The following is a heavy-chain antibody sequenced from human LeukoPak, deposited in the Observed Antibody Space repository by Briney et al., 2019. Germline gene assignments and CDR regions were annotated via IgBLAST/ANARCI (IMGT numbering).Heavy chain of an antibody. J-gene: IGHJ4*02. V-gene: IGHV1-2*02. CDR1: GYTFTGYY. Sequence: ASVKVSCKASGYTFTGYYMHWVRQAPGQGLEWMGWINPNSGGTSYAQKFQGRVTMTRDTSISTAYMELSRLRSDDTAVYYCARQQWLDSLDYWGQGTLVTVSS. D-gene: IGHD6-19*01. CDR3: ARQQWLDSLDY. CDR2: INPNSGGT.